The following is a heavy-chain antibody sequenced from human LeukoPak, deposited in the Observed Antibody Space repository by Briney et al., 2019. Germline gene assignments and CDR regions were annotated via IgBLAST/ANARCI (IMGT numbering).Heavy chain of an antibody. V-gene: IGHV1-69*06. J-gene: IGHJ4*02. CDR3: AREHIGSGYYFDY. D-gene: IGHD1-26*01. Sequence: SVKVSCKASGGTFSIYAISWVRQAPGQGLEWMGGIIPIFGTANYAQKFQGRVTITADKSTSTAYMELSSLRSEDTAVYYCAREHIGSGYYFDYWGQGTLVTVSS. CDR1: GGTFSIYA. CDR2: IIPIFGTA.